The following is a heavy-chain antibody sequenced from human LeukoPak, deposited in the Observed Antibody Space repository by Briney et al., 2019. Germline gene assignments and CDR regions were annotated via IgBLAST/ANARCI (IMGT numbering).Heavy chain of an antibody. CDR2: INYSGSS. Sequence: SETLSLTCTVSGVSISNYYWSWIRQPPGEGLEWIGYINYSGSSNYNPSLKSRVTMSVDTSKSQFSLKLSSVTAADTAVYYCARTTVVRYYYYGMDVWGQGTTVTVSS. CDR3: ARTTVVRYYYYGMDV. V-gene: IGHV4-59*01. D-gene: IGHD4-23*01. CDR1: GVSISNYY. J-gene: IGHJ6*02.